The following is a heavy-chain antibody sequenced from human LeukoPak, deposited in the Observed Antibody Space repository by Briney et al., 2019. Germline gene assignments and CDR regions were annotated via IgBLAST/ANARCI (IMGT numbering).Heavy chain of an antibody. D-gene: IGHD2-21*02. CDR2: IYYSGST. CDR1: GGSTSSYY. CDR3: ARGGDGLAYCGGDCYSAVD. Sequence: SETLSLTCTVSGGSTSSYYWSWIRQPPGKGLEWIGYIYYSGSTNYNPSLKSRVTISVDTSKNQFSLKLSSVTAADTAVYYCARGGDGLAYCGGDCYSAVDWGQGTLVTVSS. J-gene: IGHJ4*02. V-gene: IGHV4-59*01.